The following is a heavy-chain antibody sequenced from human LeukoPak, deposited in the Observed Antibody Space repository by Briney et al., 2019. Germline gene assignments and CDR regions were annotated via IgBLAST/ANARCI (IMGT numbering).Heavy chain of an antibody. D-gene: IGHD3-3*01. CDR1: GFTFSSYG. J-gene: IGHJ5*02. CDR3: ARDRATYYDFWSGSGWFDP. V-gene: IGHV3-33*01. CDR2: IWYDGSNK. Sequence: PGGSLRLSCAASGFTFSSYGIHWVRQAPGKGLEWVAVIWYDGSNKYYADSVKGRFTISRDNSKNTLYLQMNSLRAEDTAVYYCARDRATYYDFWSGSGWFDPWGQGTLVTVSS.